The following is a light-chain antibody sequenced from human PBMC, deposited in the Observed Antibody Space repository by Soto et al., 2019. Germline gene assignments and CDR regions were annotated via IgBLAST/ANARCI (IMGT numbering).Light chain of an antibody. CDR3: SSYTTSSTLV. V-gene: IGLV2-14*01. J-gene: IGLJ3*02. CDR2: DVS. Sequence: QSALTQPASVSGSPGQSITISCTGSSSDVGGYKYVSWYQQHPGRAPKLMIYDVSNWPSGVSNRFSGSKSGNTASLTISGLQAEDEAHYYCSSYTTSSTLVFGGGTKLTVL. CDR1: SSDVGGYKY.